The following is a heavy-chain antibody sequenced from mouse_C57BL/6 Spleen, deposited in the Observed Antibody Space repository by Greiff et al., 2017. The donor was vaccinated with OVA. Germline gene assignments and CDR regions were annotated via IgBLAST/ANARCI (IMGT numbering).Heavy chain of an antibody. D-gene: IGHD6-1*01. CDR1: GYTFTDYY. CDR2: INPYNGGT. J-gene: IGHJ2*01. V-gene: IGHV1-19*01. Sequence: EVKLQESGPVLVKPGASVKMSCKASGYTFTDYYMNWVKQSHGKSLEWIGVINPYNGGTSYNQKFKGKATLTVDKSSSTAYMELNSLTSEDSAVYYCAREGLSYFDYWGQGTTLTVSS. CDR3: AREGLSYFDY.